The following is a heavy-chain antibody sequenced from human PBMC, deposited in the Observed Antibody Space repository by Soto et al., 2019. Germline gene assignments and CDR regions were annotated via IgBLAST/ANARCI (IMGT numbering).Heavy chain of an antibody. CDR2: IYSGGST. Sequence: GGSLRLSCAASGFTVSSNYMSRVRQAPGKGLEWVSVIYSGGSTYYADSVKDRFTISRDNSKNTLYLQMNSLRAEDTAVYYCAREIISGWYYYGMDVWGQGTTVTVSS. CDR1: GFTVSSNY. J-gene: IGHJ6*02. V-gene: IGHV3-53*01. D-gene: IGHD6-19*01. CDR3: AREIISGWYYYGMDV.